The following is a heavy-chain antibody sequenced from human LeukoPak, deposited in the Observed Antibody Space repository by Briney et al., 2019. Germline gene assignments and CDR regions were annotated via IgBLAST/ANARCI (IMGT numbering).Heavy chain of an antibody. Sequence: ASVKVSCKTSGHTFSNFGISWVRQAPGQGREWMGWISADSGSTDYSQKFQGRLTITTDTSTSTAYMELRSLTSDDTAVYYCARQRGATWWDLLDHWGQGTLVTVSS. CDR1: GHTFSNFG. V-gene: IGHV1-18*01. CDR3: ARQRGATWWDLLDH. D-gene: IGHD1-26*01. J-gene: IGHJ4*02. CDR2: ISADSGST.